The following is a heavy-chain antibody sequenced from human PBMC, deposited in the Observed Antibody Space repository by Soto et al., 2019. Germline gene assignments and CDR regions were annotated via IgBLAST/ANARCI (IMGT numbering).Heavy chain of an antibody. D-gene: IGHD3-22*01. Sequence: GESLKISCKGSGYSFISYWIVWVRQMPGKGLEWMGIIYPGDSDTRYSPSFQGQVTISADKSISTAYLQWSSLKASDTAMYYCASSMIVVVDAFDIWGQGTMVTVSS. J-gene: IGHJ3*02. CDR3: ASSMIVVVDAFDI. CDR1: GYSFISYW. V-gene: IGHV5-51*01. CDR2: IYPGDSDT.